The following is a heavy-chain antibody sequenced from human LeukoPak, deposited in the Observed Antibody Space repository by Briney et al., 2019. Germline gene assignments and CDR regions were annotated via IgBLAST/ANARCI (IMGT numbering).Heavy chain of an antibody. V-gene: IGHV3-15*01. CDR1: GFTFSNAW. D-gene: IGHD2-21*02. CDR2: ITSKTDGGTT. Sequence: GGSLRLSCAASGFTFSNAWMSWVRQAPGKGLEWVGRITSKTDGGTTDYAAPVKGRFTISRDDSKNTLYLQMNSLKTEDTAVYYCTTTPCGGDCDSNYWGQGTLVTVSS. CDR3: TTTPCGGDCDSNY. J-gene: IGHJ4*02.